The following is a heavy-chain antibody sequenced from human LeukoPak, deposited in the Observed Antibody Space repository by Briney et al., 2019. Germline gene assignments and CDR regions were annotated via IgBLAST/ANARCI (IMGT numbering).Heavy chain of an antibody. CDR1: GGSISSSSYY. J-gene: IGHJ3*02. D-gene: IGHD2/OR15-2a*01. V-gene: IGHV4-39*07. CDR3: AGVRSRTIHLDQGADAFDI. CDR2: INHSGST. Sequence: SSETLSLTCTVSGGSISSSSYYWGWIRQPPGKGLEWIGEINHSGSTNYNPSLKSRVTISVDTSKNQFSLKLSSVTAADTAVYYCAGVRSRTIHLDQGADAFDIWGQGTMVTVSS.